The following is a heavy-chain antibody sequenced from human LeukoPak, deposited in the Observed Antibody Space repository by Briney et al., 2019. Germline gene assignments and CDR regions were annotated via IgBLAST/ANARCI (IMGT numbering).Heavy chain of an antibody. CDR1: GGSISSYD. CDR3: ARRPYCGGDCYYDY. D-gene: IGHD2-21*02. J-gene: IGHJ4*02. V-gene: IGHV4-59*01. CDR2: IYYSGST. Sequence: SETLSLTCIVSGGSISSYDWSWIRQPPGKGLEWIGYIYYSGSTNYNASLKSRVTISVDTSKNQVSLKLNSVTAADTAAYYCARRPYCGGDCYYDYWGQGTLVTVSS.